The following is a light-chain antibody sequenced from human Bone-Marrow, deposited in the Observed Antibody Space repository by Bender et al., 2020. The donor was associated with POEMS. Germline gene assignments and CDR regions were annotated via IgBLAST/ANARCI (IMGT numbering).Light chain of an antibody. J-gene: IGLJ3*02. Sequence: QLVLTQSPSASASLGASVKLTCTLSSGHSNYVIAWHQQQPEKGPRYLMKINRDGSHTKGDGIPDRFSGSSSGTERYLTISSLQAEDEADYYCQTWGTGIWVFGGGTKLTVL. V-gene: IGLV4-69*01. CDR2: INRDGSH. CDR1: SGHSNYV. CDR3: QTWGTGIWV.